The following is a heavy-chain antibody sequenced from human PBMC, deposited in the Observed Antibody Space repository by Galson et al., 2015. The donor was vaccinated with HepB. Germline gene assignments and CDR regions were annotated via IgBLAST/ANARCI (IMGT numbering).Heavy chain of an antibody. Sequence: SLRLSCATSGFTFRDYYMNWIRQAPGKGLEWVSYIGRGDNHTNYADSVKGRFTISRDNAKNVVFLQMTSLRAEDTGVYFCARDLVRGVIGYWGQGTLVTVSS. J-gene: IGHJ4*02. CDR1: GFTFRDYY. D-gene: IGHD3-10*02. CDR3: ARDLVRGVIGY. V-gene: IGHV3-11*05. CDR2: IGRGDNHT.